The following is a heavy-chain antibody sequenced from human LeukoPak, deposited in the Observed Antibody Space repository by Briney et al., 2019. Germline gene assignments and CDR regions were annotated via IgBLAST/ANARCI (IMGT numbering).Heavy chain of an antibody. J-gene: IGHJ4*02. CDR1: GCSISSYY. CDR2: IYYSGST. CDR3: ARFDYGDGFDY. V-gene: IGHV4-59*01. Sequence: SETLSLTCTVSGCSISSYYRSWIRQPPGKGLEWIGYIYYSGSTNYNPSLKSRVTISVDTSKNQFSLKLSSVTAADTAVYYCARFDYGDGFDYWGQGTLVTVSS. D-gene: IGHD4-17*01.